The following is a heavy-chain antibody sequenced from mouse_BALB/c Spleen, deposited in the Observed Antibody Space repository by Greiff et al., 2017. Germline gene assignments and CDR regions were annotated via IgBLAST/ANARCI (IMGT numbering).Heavy chain of an antibody. Sequence: DVQLVESGGGLVQPGGSLKLSCAASGFTFSSYTMSWVRQTPEKRLEWVAYISNGGGSTYYPDTVKGRFTISRDNAKNTLYLQMSSLKSEDTAMYYCARHPTGTYFDYWGQGTTLTVSS. CDR2: ISNGGGST. D-gene: IGHD4-1*02. J-gene: IGHJ2*01. V-gene: IGHV5-12-2*01. CDR3: ARHPTGTYFDY. CDR1: GFTFSSYT.